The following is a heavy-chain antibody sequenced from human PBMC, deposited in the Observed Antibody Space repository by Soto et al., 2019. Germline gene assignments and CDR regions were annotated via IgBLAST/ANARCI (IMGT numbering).Heavy chain of an antibody. V-gene: IGHV4-59*01. CDR3: ATAGAYDSSGYSFDY. CDR1: GGSISSYY. Sequence: SETLSLTCTVSGGSISSYYWSWIRQPPGKGLEWIGYIYYSGSTNYNPSLKSRVTISVDTSKNQFSLKLSSVTAADTAVYYCATAGAYDSSGYSFDYWGQGTLVTVSS. J-gene: IGHJ4*02. CDR2: IYYSGST. D-gene: IGHD3-22*01.